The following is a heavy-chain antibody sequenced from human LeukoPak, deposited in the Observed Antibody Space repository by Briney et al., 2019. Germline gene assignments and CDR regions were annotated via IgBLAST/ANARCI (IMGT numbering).Heavy chain of an antibody. J-gene: IGHJ5*02. CDR3: ARAVPVYRYCSSTSCFDRWFDP. V-gene: IGHV1-46*01. CDR1: GYTFTSYY. CDR2: INPSGGST. D-gene: IGHD2-2*01. Sequence: ASVKVSCKASGYTFTSYYMHWVRQAPGQGLEWMGIINPSGGSTSYAQKFQGRVTMTRDTSTSTVYMELSSLRSEDTAVYYCARAVPVYRYCSSTSCFDRWFDPWGQGTLVTVSS.